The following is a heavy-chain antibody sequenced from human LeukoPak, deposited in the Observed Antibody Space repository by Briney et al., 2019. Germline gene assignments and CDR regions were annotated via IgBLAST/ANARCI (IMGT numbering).Heavy chain of an antibody. Sequence: PSETLSLSCTVSGDSINSSRHYWGWIRQPPGKGLEWIGHMYYRGSTYNNPSLESRVTMSVDTSKNQFSLKLSSVTAADTAVYYCATYSITGAWAEYFLHWGQGTLVTVSS. CDR2: MYYRGST. CDR3: ATYSITGAWAEYFLH. V-gene: IGHV4-39*07. J-gene: IGHJ1*01. CDR1: GDSINSSRHY. D-gene: IGHD2/OR15-2a*01.